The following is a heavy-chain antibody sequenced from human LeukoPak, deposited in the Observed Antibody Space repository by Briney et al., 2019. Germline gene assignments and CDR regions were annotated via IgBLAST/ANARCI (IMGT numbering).Heavy chain of an antibody. Sequence: SETLSLTCAISGGSISGTAYYWGWIRQPPGKGLEWIGSIYYSGSTYYNPSLKSRVTISVDTSKNQFSLKLSSVTAADTAVYYCARRGWLRSLDYWGQGTLVTVSS. J-gene: IGHJ4*02. CDR1: GGSISGTAYY. CDR2: IYYSGST. CDR3: ARRGWLRSLDY. V-gene: IGHV4-39*07. D-gene: IGHD5-12*01.